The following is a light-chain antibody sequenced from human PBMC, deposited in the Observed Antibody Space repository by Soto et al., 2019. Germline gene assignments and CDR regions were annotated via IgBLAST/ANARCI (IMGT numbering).Light chain of an antibody. CDR1: QSINTS. CDR2: GAF. CDR3: QQTYSPPSIT. V-gene: IGKV1-39*01. J-gene: IGKJ5*01. Sequence: DIQMTQSPSSLSASVGDRVTITCRASQSINTSLNWYQQQPGKAPKVLLYGAFSLQGGVPSRFSGSGSGSDFTLTSTSLQPEEFAIYYYQQTYSPPSITFGQGTRLDIK.